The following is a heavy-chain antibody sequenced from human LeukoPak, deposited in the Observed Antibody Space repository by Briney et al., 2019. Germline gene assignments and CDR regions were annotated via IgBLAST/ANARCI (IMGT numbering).Heavy chain of an antibody. Sequence: GASVKVSCKASGYTFTSYDINWVRQATGQGLEWMGWMNPNSGNTGYAQKFQGRVTMTRDTSTSTVYMELSSLRSEDTAVYYCARCYYDSSGYYYFDYWGQGTLVTVSS. CDR2: MNPNSGNT. V-gene: IGHV1-8*01. CDR1: GYTFTSYD. CDR3: ARCYYDSSGYYYFDY. D-gene: IGHD3-22*01. J-gene: IGHJ4*02.